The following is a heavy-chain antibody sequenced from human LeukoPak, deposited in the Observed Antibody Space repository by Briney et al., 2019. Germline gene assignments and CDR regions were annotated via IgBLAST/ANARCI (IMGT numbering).Heavy chain of an antibody. Sequence: PGGSLRLSCAASGFTASDTYMSWVRQAAGKGWEWVSPVFDAGRTTYGDSVKGRSTISRDNAKNSLYLQMNSLRAEDTAVYYCARDSTYCSGGSCYSGGFDYWGQGTLVTVSS. D-gene: IGHD2-15*01. CDR1: GFTASDTY. CDR3: ARDSTYCSGGSCYSGGFDY. J-gene: IGHJ4*02. CDR2: VFDAGRT. V-gene: IGHV3-53*01.